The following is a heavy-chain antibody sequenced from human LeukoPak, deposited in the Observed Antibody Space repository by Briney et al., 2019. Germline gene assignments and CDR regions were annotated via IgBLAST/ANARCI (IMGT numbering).Heavy chain of an antibody. J-gene: IGHJ4*02. CDR3: AKDAQRGFDYSNSLDY. CDR1: GFSFSNYA. CDR2: IWNDGSNK. V-gene: IGHV3-33*06. D-gene: IGHD4-11*01. Sequence: GGSLRLSCAASGFSFSNYAMSWVRQAPGRGLEWVAVIWNDGSNKYYADSVKGRFTISRDNSKNTLYLQMNSLRAEDTAVYYCAKDAQRGFDYSNSLDYWGQGTLVTVSS.